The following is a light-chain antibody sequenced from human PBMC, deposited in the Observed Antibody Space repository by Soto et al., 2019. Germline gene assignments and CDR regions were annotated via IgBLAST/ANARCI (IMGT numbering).Light chain of an antibody. CDR2: DAS. Sequence: EIVLTQSPATLSLSPGERATLSCRASQSVSSYLAWYQQKPGQAPRLLIYDASNRATGIPARFSGSGSGTDFTLTISSLEPEEFAVYYCQQRSNWLRTFGPGTKVDIK. CDR3: QQRSNWLRT. J-gene: IGKJ3*01. V-gene: IGKV3-11*01. CDR1: QSVSSY.